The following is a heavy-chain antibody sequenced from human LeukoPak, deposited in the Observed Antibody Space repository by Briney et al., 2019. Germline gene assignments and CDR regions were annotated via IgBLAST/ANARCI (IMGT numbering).Heavy chain of an antibody. J-gene: IGHJ6*03. CDR1: GGSFSGYY. V-gene: IGHV4-34*01. Sequence: PSETLSLTCAVYGGSFSGYYWSWIRQPPGKGLEWIGEINHSGSTNYNPSLKSRVTISVDTSKNQFSLKLSSVTAADTAVYYCARERRTGTRDYYYYMGVWGKGTTVTVSS. D-gene: IGHD1-14*01. CDR3: ARERRTGTRDYYYYMGV. CDR2: INHSGST.